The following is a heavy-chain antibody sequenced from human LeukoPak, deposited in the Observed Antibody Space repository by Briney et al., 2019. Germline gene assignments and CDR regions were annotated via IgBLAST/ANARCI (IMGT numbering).Heavy chain of an antibody. V-gene: IGHV4-39*07. CDR3: ARGRLYYYDSSGYYVY. D-gene: IGHD3-22*01. Sequence: PSETLSLTCTVSGGSISSSSYYWSWIRQPPGKGLEWIGEINHSGSTNYNPSLKSRVTISVDTSKNQFSLKLSSVTAADTAVYYCARGRLYYYDSSGYYVYWGQGTLVTVSS. CDR2: INHSGST. J-gene: IGHJ4*02. CDR1: GGSISSSSYY.